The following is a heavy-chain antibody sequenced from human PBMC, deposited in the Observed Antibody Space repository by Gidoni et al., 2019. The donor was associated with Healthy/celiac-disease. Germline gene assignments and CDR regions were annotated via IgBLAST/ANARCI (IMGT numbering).Heavy chain of an antibody. CDR2: ISSRGSTR. CDR3: ARDRGYYDSSGYYPRRYYGMDV. J-gene: IGHJ6*02. D-gene: IGHD3-22*01. CDR1: GFTFRDYY. V-gene: IGHV3-11*01. Sequence: QVQLVESGGGLVKPGGSLRLSCAASGFTFRDYYMSWIRQAPGKGLEWVSYISSRGSTRYYADSVKGRFTISRDNAKNSLYLQMNSLRAEDTAVYYCARDRGYYDSSGYYPRRYYGMDVWGQGTTVTVSS.